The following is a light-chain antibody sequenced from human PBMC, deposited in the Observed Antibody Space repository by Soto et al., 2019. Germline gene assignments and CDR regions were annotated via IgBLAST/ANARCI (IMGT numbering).Light chain of an antibody. V-gene: IGKV1-5*03. CDR1: KSISSW. CDR2: KAS. Sequence: DIQSTQSPSTLSESVGDRVTITCLASKSISSWLAWYQQKQGKAPKLLIYKASSLESGVPSRFSGSGSGTEFTLTISSLQPDDFATYYCQHYNSYSEEFGQGTKV. J-gene: IGKJ1*01. CDR3: QHYNSYSEE.